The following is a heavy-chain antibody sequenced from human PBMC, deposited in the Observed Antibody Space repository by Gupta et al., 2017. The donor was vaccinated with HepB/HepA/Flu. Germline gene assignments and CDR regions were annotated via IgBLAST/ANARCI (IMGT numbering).Heavy chain of an antibody. CDR3: AKDRRGVVVTAILGY. Sequence: QVQLVESGGGVVQPGTSVRLSCAASGFTFSSSGMYWVRQAPGKGLEWVAAISYDGSNKYYVDSVKGRFTISRDNSKKTLSLQMNSLRVEDTAVYYCAKDRRGVVVTAILGYWGQGTLVTVSS. D-gene: IGHD2-21*02. CDR2: ISYDGSNK. V-gene: IGHV3-30*18. J-gene: IGHJ4*02. CDR1: GFTFSSSG.